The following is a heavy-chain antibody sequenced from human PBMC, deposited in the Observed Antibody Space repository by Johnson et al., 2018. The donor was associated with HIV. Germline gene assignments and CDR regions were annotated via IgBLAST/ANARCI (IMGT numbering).Heavy chain of an antibody. CDR3: ARSGYSGGFI. D-gene: IGHD1-26*01. CDR1: GITLSNYW. J-gene: IGHJ3*02. CDR2: IKQDGSEK. V-gene: IGHV3-7*01. Sequence: VQLVESGGGLVQPGGSLRLSCAASGITLSNYWMNWVRQAPGKGLEWVANIKQDGSEKYYVDSVKGRFTISRDNAKNSLYLQMNSLRAEDTAVYYCARSGYSGGFIWGQGTMVTVSS.